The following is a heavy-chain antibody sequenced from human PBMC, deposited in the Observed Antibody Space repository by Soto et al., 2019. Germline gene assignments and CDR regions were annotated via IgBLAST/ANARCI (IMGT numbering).Heavy chain of an antibody. J-gene: IGHJ4*02. D-gene: IGHD2-2*01. Sequence: QVQLVQSGAEVKKPGSSVKVSCKASGGTFSSYAISWVRQAPGQGLEWMGGIIPIFGTANYAQKFQGRVTITADEFTSTAYMELSSLRSEDTAVYYCARSAVGVVVVPAASQFDYWGQGTLVTVSS. CDR3: ARSAVGVVVVPAASQFDY. V-gene: IGHV1-69*01. CDR2: IIPIFGTA. CDR1: GGTFSSYA.